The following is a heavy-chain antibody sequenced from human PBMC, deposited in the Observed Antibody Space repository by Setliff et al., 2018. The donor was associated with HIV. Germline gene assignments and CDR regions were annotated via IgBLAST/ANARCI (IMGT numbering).Heavy chain of an antibody. V-gene: IGHV1-18*01. J-gene: IGHJ4*02. CDR3: ARVLSATPPTY. Sequence: AASVKVSCKASGYTFTSYGISWVRQAPGQELEWMGWISGYNGDTNYAHKFQGRINMTTDTSTNTAYMNLRSLRSDDTAVYYCARVLSATPPTYWGQGTLVTVSS. CDR1: GYTFTSYG. CDR2: ISGYNGDT. D-gene: IGHD5-12*01.